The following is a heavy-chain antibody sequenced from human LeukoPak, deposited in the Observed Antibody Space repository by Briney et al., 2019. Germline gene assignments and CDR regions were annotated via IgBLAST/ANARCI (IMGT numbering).Heavy chain of an antibody. V-gene: IGHV1-2*02. J-gene: IGHJ4*02. CDR1: GYTFTGYY. CDR2: INPNSGGT. Sequence: ASVKVSCKASGYTFTGYYMHWVRQAPGQGLEGMGWINPNSGGTNYAQKFQGRVTMTRDTSISTAYMELSRLRSDDTAVYYCARLLEGYGSGVDYRGQGTLVTVSS. D-gene: IGHD3-10*01. CDR3: ARLLEGYGSGVDY.